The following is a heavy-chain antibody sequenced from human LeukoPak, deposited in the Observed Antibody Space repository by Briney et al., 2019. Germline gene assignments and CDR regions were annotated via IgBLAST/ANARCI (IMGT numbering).Heavy chain of an antibody. CDR3: ATASHYYDRSGAYDAFDI. CDR2: IYSGGDT. CDR1: GFTVSSNY. Sequence: GGSLRLSCAASGFTVSSNYMSWVRQAPGKGLEWVSVIYSGGDTYYVDSVKGRFTISRDNSKNTLYLQMKSLRAEDTAMYYCATASHYYDRSGAYDAFDIWGQGTMVTVSS. V-gene: IGHV3-53*01. J-gene: IGHJ3*02. D-gene: IGHD3-22*01.